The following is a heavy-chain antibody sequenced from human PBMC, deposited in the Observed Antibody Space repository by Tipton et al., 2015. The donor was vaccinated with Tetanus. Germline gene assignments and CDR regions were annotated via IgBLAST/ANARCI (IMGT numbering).Heavy chain of an antibody. CDR1: GFIFSSYS. Sequence: SLRLSCAASGFIFSSYSMSWVRQAPGKGLEWVSTVSGNGGTTHYADSVKGRFTISRDNPKNTLFLKMNSLRAEDTAVYYCAKEGAYSYGYIQYYGMAAWGQGTSVTVPS. CDR2: VSGNGGTT. D-gene: IGHD3-16*01. CDR3: AKEGAYSYGYIQYYGMAA. J-gene: IGHJ6*02. V-gene: IGHV3-23*01.